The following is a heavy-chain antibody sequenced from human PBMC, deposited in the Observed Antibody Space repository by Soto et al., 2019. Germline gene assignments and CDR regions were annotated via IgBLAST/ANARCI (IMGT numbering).Heavy chain of an antibody. Sequence: QVQLVQSGAEVKKPGSSVKVSCKASGGTFSSYAISWVRQAPGQGLEWMGGIIPIFGTANYAQKFQGRVTITADESTSTAYRELSSLRSEDTAGYYWARDSGSLIFDYWGQGTLVTVSA. CDR2: IIPIFGTA. D-gene: IGHD1-26*01. CDR1: GGTFSSYA. V-gene: IGHV1-69*01. J-gene: IGHJ4*02. CDR3: ARDSGSLIFDY.